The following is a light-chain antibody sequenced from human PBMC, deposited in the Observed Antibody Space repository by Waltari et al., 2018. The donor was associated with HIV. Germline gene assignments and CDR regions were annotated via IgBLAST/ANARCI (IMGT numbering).Light chain of an antibody. CDR3: QQYFSTWT. CDR1: QSVFFSSNNKNF. Sequence: DIVMTQSPDSLAVSLGERATINCKSSQSVFFSSNNKNFLAWYQQKPGQAPKLLISWASTRASGVPARFSGSGSGTDFTLTINNLQAEDVAVYFCQQYFSTWTFGQGTKVEIK. J-gene: IGKJ1*01. CDR2: WAS. V-gene: IGKV4-1*01.